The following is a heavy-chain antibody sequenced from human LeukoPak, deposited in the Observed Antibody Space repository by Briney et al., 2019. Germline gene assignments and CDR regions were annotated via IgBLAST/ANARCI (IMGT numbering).Heavy chain of an antibody. J-gene: IGHJ4*02. CDR1: GFTFNKYN. D-gene: IGHD3-16*02. CDR3: ARVICDYVWGSYRCHFDY. CDR2: ISSSSSYI. Sequence: GGSLRLSCAASGFTFNKYNMNWVRQAPGKGLEWVSSISSSSSYIYYADSVKGRFTISRDNAKNSLHLQMNSLRAEDTAVYFCARVICDYVWGSYRCHFDYWGQGTLVSVSS. V-gene: IGHV3-21*01.